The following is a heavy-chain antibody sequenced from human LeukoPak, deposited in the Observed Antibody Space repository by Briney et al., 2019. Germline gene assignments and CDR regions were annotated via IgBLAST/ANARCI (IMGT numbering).Heavy chain of an antibody. CDR1: GYTFTSYG. Sequence: ASVKVSSKASGYTFTSYGISWVRQAPGQGLEWMGWISAYNGNTNYAQKLQGRVTMTTDTSTSTAYMELRSLRSDDTAVHYCARDPSDSSGYYYVGVDYWGQGTLVTVSS. CDR2: ISAYNGNT. D-gene: IGHD3-22*01. CDR3: ARDPSDSSGYYYVGVDY. J-gene: IGHJ4*02. V-gene: IGHV1-18*01.